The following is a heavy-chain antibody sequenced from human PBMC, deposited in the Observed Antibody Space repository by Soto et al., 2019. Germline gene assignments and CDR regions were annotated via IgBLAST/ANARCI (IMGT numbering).Heavy chain of an antibody. D-gene: IGHD3-10*01. CDR2: ISYDGGNK. CDR1: GFTFSSYG. V-gene: IGHV3-30*18. Sequence: PGGSLRLSCAASGFTFSSYGMHWVRQAPGKGLEWVAVISYDGGNKYYADSVKGRFTISRDNSKNTLYLQMNSLRAEDTAVYYCAKASGYTMVIDYWGQGTLVTVSS. CDR3: AKASGYTMVIDY. J-gene: IGHJ4*02.